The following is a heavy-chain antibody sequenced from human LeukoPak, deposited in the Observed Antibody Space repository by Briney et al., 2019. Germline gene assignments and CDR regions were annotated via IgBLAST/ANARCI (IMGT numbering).Heavy chain of an antibody. CDR2: ISGDGGST. CDR3: AKGVSPDRPYYYYYYYMDV. J-gene: IGHJ6*03. CDR1: GFTFDDYA. Sequence: GGSLRLSCAASGFTFDDYAMHWVRQAPGKGLEWVSLISGDGGSTYYADSVKGRFTISRDNIKNSLYLQMNSLRTEDTALYYCAKGVSPDRPYYYYYYYMDVWGKGTTVTVSS. D-gene: IGHD4-23*01. V-gene: IGHV3-43*02.